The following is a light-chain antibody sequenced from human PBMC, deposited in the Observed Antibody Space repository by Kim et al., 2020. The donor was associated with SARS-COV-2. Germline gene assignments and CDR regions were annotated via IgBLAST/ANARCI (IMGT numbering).Light chain of an antibody. V-gene: IGLV6-57*03. CDR3: QSYDSTNHVV. J-gene: IGLJ2*01. CDR1: SGSIASNY. CDR2: EDN. Sequence: NFMLTQPHSVSESPGKTVTISCTPSSGSIASNYVQWYQQRPGSAPTTVIYEDNQRPSGVPDRFSGSIDSSSNSASLTISGLKTGDEADYYCQSYDSTNHVVFGGGTQLTVL.